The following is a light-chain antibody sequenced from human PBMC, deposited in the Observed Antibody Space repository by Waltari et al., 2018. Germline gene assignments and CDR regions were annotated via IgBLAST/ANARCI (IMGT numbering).Light chain of an antibody. V-gene: IGLV2-14*01. CDR3: QSYDFTLNGRGV. Sequence: QSALTQPASVSGSPGQSITISCSGTDSDVGAYDFVSWYQQHPGKAPHLIIYEVSNRPSGISNRFSASKSGNTASLTISGLQADDEADYHCQSYDFTLNGRGVFGGGTKLTVL. J-gene: IGLJ3*02. CDR2: EVS. CDR1: DSDVGAYDF.